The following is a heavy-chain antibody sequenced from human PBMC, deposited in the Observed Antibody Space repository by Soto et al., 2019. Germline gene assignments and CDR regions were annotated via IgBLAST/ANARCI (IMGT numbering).Heavy chain of an antibody. CDR2: MSWNPISI. J-gene: IGHJ4*02. V-gene: IGHV3-9*01. CDR3: VKGQLRANSGWGREFEY. CDR1: GFAFDAYA. D-gene: IGHD6-19*01. Sequence: EVQLVESGGGLVQPGRSLRLSCAASGFAFDAYAMHWVRQTPGKGLEWVSGMSWNPISIGYAGSVKGRFTISRDNAKKTLYMQMGSLRIEDTALYYCVKGQLRANSGWGREFEYWGQAVLVTVSS.